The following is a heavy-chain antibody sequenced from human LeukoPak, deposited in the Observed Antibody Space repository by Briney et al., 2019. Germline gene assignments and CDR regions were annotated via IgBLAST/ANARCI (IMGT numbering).Heavy chain of an antibody. CDR3: ARSAEENYYYMDV. CDR2: IIPIFGTA. CDR1: GGTFSSYA. Sequence: GASVKVSCKASGGTFSSYAISWARQAPGQGLEWMGRIIPIFGTANYAQKFQGRVTITTDESTSTAYMELSSLRSEDTAVYYCARSAEENYYYMDVWGKGTTVTVSS. D-gene: IGHD6-19*01. V-gene: IGHV1-69*05. J-gene: IGHJ6*03.